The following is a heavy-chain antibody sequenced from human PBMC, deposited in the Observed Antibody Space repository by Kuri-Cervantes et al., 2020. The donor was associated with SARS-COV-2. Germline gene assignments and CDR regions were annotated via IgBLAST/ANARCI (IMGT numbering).Heavy chain of an antibody. CDR2: ISHDGKDK. CDR1: EFSVSSDF. CDR3: AKDRVGVQDF. Sequence: LSLTCAVSEFSVSSDFMNWVRQAPGKGLEWVAVISHDGKDKKCIASGKGRFTISRDNSQNTLYLHMKSLRSEDTAMYYCAKDRVGVQDFWGQGTLVTVSS. J-gene: IGHJ4*02. V-gene: IGHV3-30*18. D-gene: IGHD2-21*01.